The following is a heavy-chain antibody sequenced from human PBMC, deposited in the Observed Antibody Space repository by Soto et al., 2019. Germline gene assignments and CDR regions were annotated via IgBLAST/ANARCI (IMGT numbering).Heavy chain of an antibody. V-gene: IGHV5-51*01. Sequence: GESLKISCKGSGYSFTSYWIGWARQLPGKGLEWMGIIYPGDSDTRYSPSFQGQVTISADKSISTAYLQWSSLKASDTAMYYCARQGGFKRKNYYYYYKDVWGKGTTVTVSS. CDR1: GYSFTSYW. CDR2: IYPGDSDT. J-gene: IGHJ6*03. CDR3: ARQGGFKRKNYYYYYKDV.